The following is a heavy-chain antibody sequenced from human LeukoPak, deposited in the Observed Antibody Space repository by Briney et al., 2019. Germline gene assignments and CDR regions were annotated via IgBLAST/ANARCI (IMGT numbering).Heavy chain of an antibody. CDR1: GFTFRTYW. CDR3: ARLIGDRTIYDY. Sequence: PGGSLRLSCAASGFTFRTYWMSWVRQAPGKGLEWVASINQGGSETYYVESVKGRFTISRDNAMNSFFLQMNSLRVEDTAVYYCARLIGDRTIYDYWGQGTLVTVSS. V-gene: IGHV3-7*01. D-gene: IGHD6-6*01. J-gene: IGHJ4*02. CDR2: INQGGSET.